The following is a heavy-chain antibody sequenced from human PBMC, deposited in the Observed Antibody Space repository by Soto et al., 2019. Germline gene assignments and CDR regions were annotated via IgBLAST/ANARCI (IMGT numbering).Heavy chain of an antibody. CDR2: IDAGNGRT. CDR3: ARGRWTETTADYYLDY. D-gene: IGHD1-1*01. V-gene: IGHV1-3*01. J-gene: IGHJ4*02. Sequence: QVQLVQSGAEVKKPVASVKISCTGSGYTFTKYAVHWVRQAPGQRFEWMGWIDAGNGRTKYSQNFQGRVSITRDTSASTAYMELSSLGSEDTAVYYCARGRWTETTADYYLDYWGQGTLVAVSS. CDR1: GYTFTKYA.